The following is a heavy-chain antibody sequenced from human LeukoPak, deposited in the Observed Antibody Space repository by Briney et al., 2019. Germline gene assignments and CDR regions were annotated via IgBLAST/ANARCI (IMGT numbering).Heavy chain of an antibody. J-gene: IGHJ5*02. V-gene: IGHV3-23*01. CDR1: GFTFSGYG. D-gene: IGHD6-13*01. Sequence: PGGSLRLSCAASGFTFSGYGMSWVRQAPGKGLEWVSSISDSGGSTYYGDSVKGRFTISRDNSKNTLYLQMNSLRAEDTAVYYCAKDLSIAAAGTINWFDPWGQGTLVTVSS. CDR2: ISDSGGST. CDR3: AKDLSIAAAGTINWFDP.